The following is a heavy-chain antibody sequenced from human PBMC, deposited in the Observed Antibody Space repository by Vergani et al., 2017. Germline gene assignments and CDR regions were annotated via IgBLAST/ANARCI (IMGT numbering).Heavy chain of an antibody. CDR3: ARLYGRDSSGSKYFDY. CDR2: IHPADSDP. D-gene: IGHD3-22*01. CDR1: GYSFTNYW. Sequence: EVQLVQSGAEVKMPGESLKISCQISGYSFTNYWIGWVRQMPGKGLEWMGIIHPADSDPSYSPSFQGQVTISVDKSISTAYLQRSSLRASDSAMYYCARLYGRDSSGSKYFDYWGQGTLVTVSS. J-gene: IGHJ4*02. V-gene: IGHV5-51*01.